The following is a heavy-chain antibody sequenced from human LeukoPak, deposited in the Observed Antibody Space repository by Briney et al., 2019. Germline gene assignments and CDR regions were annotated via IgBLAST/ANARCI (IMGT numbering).Heavy chain of an antibody. Sequence: GASVKVSCKASGYTFTNYDINWVRQATGQGLEWMGWMNPNSASTGYAQKFQGRVTMTRNTSISTAYMELSSLRSEDTAVYYCARVNCSSTSCRSKFLDYWGQGTLVTVSS. CDR2: MNPNSAST. V-gene: IGHV1-8*01. CDR3: ARVNCSSTSCRSKFLDY. D-gene: IGHD2-2*01. J-gene: IGHJ4*02. CDR1: GYTFTNYD.